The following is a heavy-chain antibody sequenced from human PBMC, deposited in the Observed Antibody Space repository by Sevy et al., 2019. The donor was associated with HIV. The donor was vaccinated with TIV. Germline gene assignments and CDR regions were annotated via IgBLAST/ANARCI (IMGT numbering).Heavy chain of an antibody. D-gene: IGHD6-19*01. CDR3: ARGGSGRWLVPPRANYYYGMDV. Sequence: SETLSLTCAVYGGSFSGYYWSWIRQPPGKGLEWIGEINHSGSTNYNPSLKSRVTISVDTSKNQFSLKLSSVTAADTAGYYCARGGSGRWLVPPRANYYYGMDVWGQGTTVTVSS. V-gene: IGHV4-34*01. CDR1: GGSFSGYY. J-gene: IGHJ6*02. CDR2: INHSGST.